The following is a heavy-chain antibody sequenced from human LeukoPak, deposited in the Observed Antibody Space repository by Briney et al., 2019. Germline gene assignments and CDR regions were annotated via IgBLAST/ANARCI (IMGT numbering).Heavy chain of an antibody. V-gene: IGHV3-74*01. Sequence: GGSLRLSWAASGFTFSNYWMYWVRQGPGKGLVWVSRINDDGSSTTSADSVKGRFTISRDNAKNTLYLQMNTLRAEDTALYYCARARHYYDSRGYFYWFDYWGQGALVTVSS. CDR2: INDDGSST. CDR1: GFTFSNYW. CDR3: ARARHYYDSRGYFYWFDY. J-gene: IGHJ4*02. D-gene: IGHD3-22*01.